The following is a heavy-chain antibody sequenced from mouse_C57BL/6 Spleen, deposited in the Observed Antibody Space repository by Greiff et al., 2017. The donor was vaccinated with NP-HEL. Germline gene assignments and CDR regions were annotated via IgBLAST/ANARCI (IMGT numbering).Heavy chain of an antibody. CDR3: ARPHLLRYAMDY. CDR2: ISSGSSTI. CDR1: GFTFSDYG. J-gene: IGHJ4*01. Sequence: EVKLVESGGGLVKPGGSLKLSCAASGFTFSDYGMHWVRQAPEKGLEWVAYISSGSSTIYYADTVKGRFTISRDNAKNTLFLQMTSLRSEDTAMYYCARPHLLRYAMDYWGQGTSVTVSS. V-gene: IGHV5-17*01. D-gene: IGHD1-1*01.